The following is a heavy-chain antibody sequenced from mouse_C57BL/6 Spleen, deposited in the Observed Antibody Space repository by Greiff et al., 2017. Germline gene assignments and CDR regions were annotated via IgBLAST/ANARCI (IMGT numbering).Heavy chain of an antibody. CDR2: IDPSDSHT. CDR3: ARKNWGYYAMDY. J-gene: IGHJ4*01. CDR1: GYTFTSYW. D-gene: IGHD4-1*01. V-gene: IGHV1-69*01. Sequence: QVQLKQPGAELVMPGASVKLSCKASGYTFTSYWMHWVKQRPGQGLEWIGEIDPSDSHTNYNQKFKGKSTLTVDKSSSTAYMQLSSLTSEDSAVYYCARKNWGYYAMDYWGQGTSVTVSS.